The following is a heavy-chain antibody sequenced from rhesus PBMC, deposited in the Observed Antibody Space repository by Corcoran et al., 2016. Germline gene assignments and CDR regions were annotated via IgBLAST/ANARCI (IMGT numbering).Heavy chain of an antibody. V-gene: IGHV1-180*01. D-gene: IGHD2-33*01. Sequence: QVQILQSGAEIKQPGASVKLSCQASGYPFTTYHIHWVKQATGQGLEWIGLSWPYTETIEYSERFRGRVTIRADTSTNTAYMELSSLTFEDTAVYYCAGEESGGGSFDHWGQGVLVTVSS. J-gene: IGHJ4*01. CDR1: GYPFTTYH. CDR2: SWPYTETI. CDR3: AGEESGGGSFDH.